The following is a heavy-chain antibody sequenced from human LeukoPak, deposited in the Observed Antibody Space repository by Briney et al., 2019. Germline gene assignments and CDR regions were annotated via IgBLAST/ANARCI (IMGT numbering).Heavy chain of an antibody. V-gene: IGHV1-46*01. J-gene: IGHJ4*02. CDR3: ARGSGWY. CDR2: INPSGGST. CDR1: GYTFTSYY. Sequence: VASVKVSCKTSGYTFTSYYLHWVRQAPGQGLEWMGAINPSGGSTSYAQKFQGRVTVTRGTSTSTAYMELSSLRSEDTAVYYCARGSGWYWGQGTLVTVSS. D-gene: IGHD6-19*01.